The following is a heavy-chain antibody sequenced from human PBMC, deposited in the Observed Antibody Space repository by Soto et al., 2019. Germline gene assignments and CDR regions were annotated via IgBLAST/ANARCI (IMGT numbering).Heavy chain of an antibody. D-gene: IGHD2-2*01. J-gene: IGHJ6*02. CDR3: ARGIVVVPAARSLYYYYGMDV. V-gene: IGHV4-39*07. Sequence: SETLSLTCTVSGDSISNKNYHWGWTLQPPRKGLEWIGTVYSNGHTYYNPSLKSRLAMAFDTSKNQFSLKLRSVTAADTAVYYCARGIVVVPAARSLYYYYGMDVWGQGTTVTVSS. CDR2: VYSNGHT. CDR1: GDSISNKNYH.